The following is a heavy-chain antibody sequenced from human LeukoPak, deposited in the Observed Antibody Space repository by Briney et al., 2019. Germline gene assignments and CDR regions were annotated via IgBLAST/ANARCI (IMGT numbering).Heavy chain of an antibody. CDR3: ARSIPRYDGSGYYPDS. V-gene: IGHV3-33*08. J-gene: IGHJ4*02. CDR2: IWYDGSNK. D-gene: IGHD3-22*01. Sequence: GGSLRLSCAASGFTFSSYAMHWVRQAPGKGLGWVAVIWYDGSNKVYGESVKGRFTISRDNSKNTLYLQMNSLRAEDTAVYYCARSIPRYDGSGYYPDSWGQGILVTVSS. CDR1: GFTFSSYA.